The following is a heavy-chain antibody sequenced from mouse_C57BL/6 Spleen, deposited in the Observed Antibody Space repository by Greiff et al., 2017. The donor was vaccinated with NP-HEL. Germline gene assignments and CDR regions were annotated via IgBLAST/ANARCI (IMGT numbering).Heavy chain of an antibody. J-gene: IGHJ2*01. CDR1: GFNIKDDY. V-gene: IGHV14-4*01. CDR3: TTTVSSRDYFDY. Sequence: EVQLQQSGAELVRPGASVKLSCTASGFNIKDDYMHWVKQRPEQGLEWIGWIDPENGDTEYASKFQGKATITADTSSNTAYLQLSSLTSEDTAVYYCTTTVSSRDYFDYWGQGTTLTVSS. CDR2: IDPENGDT. D-gene: IGHD1-1*01.